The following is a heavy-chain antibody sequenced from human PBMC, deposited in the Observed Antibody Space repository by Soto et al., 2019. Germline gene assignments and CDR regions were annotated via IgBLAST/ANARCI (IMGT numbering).Heavy chain of an antibody. CDR1: GESFSGDY. CDR2: INRSGST. D-gene: IGHD3-10*01. V-gene: IGHV4-34*09. CDR3: ARVPKNYYGSGSYYTPPYYFDY. J-gene: IGHJ4*02. Sequence: SETLSLTCAVYGESFSGDYWSWIRQPPGKGLEWIGGINRSGSTIYNPSLKSRVTISVDTSKNQFSLKLSSVTAADTAVYYCARVPKNYYGSGSYYTPPYYFDYWGQGTLVTVSS.